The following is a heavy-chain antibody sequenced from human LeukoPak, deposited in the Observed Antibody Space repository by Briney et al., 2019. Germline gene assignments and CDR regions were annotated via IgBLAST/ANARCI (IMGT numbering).Heavy chain of an antibody. CDR2: ISPGGGPT. J-gene: IGHJ6*03. Sequence: HPGGSLRLSCAGSGFPFSIYGMNWVRQAPGKGLEWVSGISPGGGPTYYADSVKGRFTISRDDSKNTLYLQMNSLRAEDTAVYYCAKVHYSSSWYGDLNYYYYYMDVWGKGTTVTISS. CDR1: GFPFSIYG. V-gene: IGHV3-23*01. CDR3: AKVHYSSSWYGDLNYYYYYMDV. D-gene: IGHD6-13*01.